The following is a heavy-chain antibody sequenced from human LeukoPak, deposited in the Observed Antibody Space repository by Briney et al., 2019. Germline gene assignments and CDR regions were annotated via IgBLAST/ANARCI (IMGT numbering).Heavy chain of an antibody. D-gene: IGHD3-3*01. CDR1: GYTFTDYY. Sequence: ASVKVSCKASGYTFTDYYMYWVRQAPGQGLEWVGWINPNGGATEYAQKFQGKVTMTRDTSIRTVYMELSRLTSDDTAVYYCATRGTISGWFDPWGQGTLVTVSS. J-gene: IGHJ5*02. CDR3: ATRGTISGWFDP. V-gene: IGHV1-2*02. CDR2: INPNGGAT.